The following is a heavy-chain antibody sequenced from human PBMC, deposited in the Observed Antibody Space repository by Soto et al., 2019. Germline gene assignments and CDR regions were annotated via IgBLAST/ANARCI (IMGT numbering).Heavy chain of an antibody. D-gene: IGHD1-7*01. J-gene: IGHJ5*02. CDR2: IYHSGST. CDR3: ARDRGVTGTTPNWFDP. CDR1: GYSISSGYY. V-gene: IGHV4-38-2*02. Sequence: PSETLSLTCAVSGYSISSGYYWGWFRQPPGKGLEWIGSIYHSGSTYYNPSLKSRVTISVDTSKNQFSLKLSSVTAADTAVYYCARDRGVTGTTPNWFDPWGQGTLVTVSS.